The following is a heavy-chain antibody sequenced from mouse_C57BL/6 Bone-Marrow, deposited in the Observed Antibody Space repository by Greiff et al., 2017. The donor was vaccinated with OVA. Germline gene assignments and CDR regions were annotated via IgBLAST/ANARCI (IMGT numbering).Heavy chain of an antibody. V-gene: IGHV1-81*01. D-gene: IGHD3-3*01. CDR1: GYTFTSYG. J-gene: IGHJ3*01. CDR3: AKGGLLAWFAY. CDR2: IYPRSGNT. Sequence: VKVVESGAELARPGASVKLSCKASGYTFTSYGISWVKQRTGQGLEWIGEIYPRSGNTYYNEKFKGKATLTADKSSSTAYMELRSLTSEDSAVYFCAKGGLLAWFAYWGQGTLVTVSA.